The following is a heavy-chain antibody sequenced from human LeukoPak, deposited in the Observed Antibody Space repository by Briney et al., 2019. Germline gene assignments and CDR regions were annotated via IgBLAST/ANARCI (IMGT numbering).Heavy chain of an antibody. CDR3: ARNYYDSSGYCAY. V-gene: IGHV3-11*01. Sequence: GGSLRLSCAASGFTFSDYYMSWIRQAPGKELEWVSYISSSGSTIYYADSVKGRFTISRDNAKNSLYLQMNSLRAEDTAVYYCARNYYDSSGYCAYWGQGTLVTVSS. CDR2: ISSSGSTI. CDR1: GFTFSDYY. J-gene: IGHJ4*02. D-gene: IGHD3-22*01.